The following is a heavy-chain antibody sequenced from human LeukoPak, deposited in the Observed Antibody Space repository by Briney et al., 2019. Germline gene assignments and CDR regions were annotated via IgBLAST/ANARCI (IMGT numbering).Heavy chain of an antibody. J-gene: IGHJ4*02. D-gene: IGHD3-10*01. Sequence: PGGSLRLSCAAPGFTFSSYAMSWVRQAPGKGLEWVSAITSTGGTTYYADSVKGRFTISRDNSRNTLYLQMDSLRAEDTAIYYCGCYYGSGTYYDYWGQGTLVTISS. CDR2: ITSTGGTT. V-gene: IGHV3-23*01. CDR1: GFTFSSYA. CDR3: GCYYGSGTYYDY.